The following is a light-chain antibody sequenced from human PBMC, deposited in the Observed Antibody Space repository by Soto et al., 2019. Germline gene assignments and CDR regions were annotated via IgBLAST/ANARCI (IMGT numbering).Light chain of an antibody. CDR1: SSDVGAYNY. J-gene: IGLJ1*01. V-gene: IGLV2-14*01. CDR3: SSKRDSSTLFV. CDR2: EVT. Sequence: QSVLTQPASVPGSPGQSITISCTGTSSDVGAYNYVSWYQHHPGKVPKLLIYEVTNRPSGVSDRFSGSKSGNTASLTISGLQAEDEADYYCSSKRDSSTLFVFGTATKLNVL.